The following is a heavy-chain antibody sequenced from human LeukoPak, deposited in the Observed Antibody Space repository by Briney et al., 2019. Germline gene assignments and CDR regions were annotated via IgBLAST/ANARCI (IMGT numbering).Heavy chain of an antibody. CDR3: ASGNFDWLFY. V-gene: IGHV3-11*01. J-gene: IGHJ4*02. CDR1: GFTLSDYY. CDR2: ISSSGSTI. D-gene: IGHD3-9*01. Sequence: GGSLRLSCAASGFTLSDYYMSRIPQAPGKGLEWVSYISSSGSTIYYADSVKGRFTISRDNAKNSLYLQMNSLRAEDAAVYYCASGNFDWLFYWGQGTLVTVSS.